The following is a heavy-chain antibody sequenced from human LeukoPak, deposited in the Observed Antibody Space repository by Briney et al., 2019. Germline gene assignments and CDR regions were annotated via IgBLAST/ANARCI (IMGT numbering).Heavy chain of an antibody. Sequence: ASVKVSRKASGYTFTGYYMHWVPHAPGQGLEWMGWINPNSGGTNYAQKFQGRVTMTRDTSISTPYMELRRLRSDDTAVYYCARARRWGAAGNDAFDIWGQGTMVTVSS. J-gene: IGHJ3*02. V-gene: IGHV1-2*02. CDR1: GYTFTGYY. D-gene: IGHD6-13*01. CDR2: INPNSGGT. CDR3: ARARRWGAAGNDAFDI.